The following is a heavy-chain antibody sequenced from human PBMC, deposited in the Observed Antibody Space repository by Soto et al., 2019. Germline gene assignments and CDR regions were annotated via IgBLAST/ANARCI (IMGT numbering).Heavy chain of an antibody. V-gene: IGHV3-23*01. CDR2: ISDVGDTT. CDR1: GFSFRKYG. Sequence: EVQLLQSGGDLVRPGGSLRVSCAASGFSFRKYGMTWVRQAPGKGLEWVSLISDVGDTTYYADSVKGRFTISRDNSKNTLYLQMNSLRAEDTAVYYCAKSIYSSSSDYFDYWGQGTLVTVSS. D-gene: IGHD6-6*01. J-gene: IGHJ4*02. CDR3: AKSIYSSSSDYFDY.